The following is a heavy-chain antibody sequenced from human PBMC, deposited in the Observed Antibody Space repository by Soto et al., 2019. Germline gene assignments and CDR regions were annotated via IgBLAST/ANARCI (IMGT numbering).Heavy chain of an antibody. CDR3: ARLVEDSDY. CDR2: INPSGGST. Sequence: SVKLSCKASGYPFTSYYMHWVRQAPGQGHEWMGIINPSGGSTSYAQKFQGRVTMTRDTSTSKVYMELSSLRSEDPAVYHCARLVEDSDYWGQGTLVTVSS. D-gene: IGHD2-2*01. J-gene: IGHJ4*02. V-gene: IGHV1-46*01. CDR1: GYPFTSYY.